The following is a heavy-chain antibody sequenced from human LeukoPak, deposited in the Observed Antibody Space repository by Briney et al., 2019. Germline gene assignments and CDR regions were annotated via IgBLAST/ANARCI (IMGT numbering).Heavy chain of an antibody. CDR2: ISYDGSNK. J-gene: IGHJ4*02. D-gene: IGHD6-13*01. CDR1: GFTLSSYG. V-gene: IGHV3-30*18. CDR3: AKDRRFRSSWYFGWYFDY. Sequence: PGRSLRLSCAASGFTLSSYGMHWARQAPGKGLEWVAVISYDGSNKYYADSVKGRFTISRDNSKNTLYLQMNSLRAEDTAVYYCAKDRRFRSSWYFGWYFDYWGQGTLVTVSS.